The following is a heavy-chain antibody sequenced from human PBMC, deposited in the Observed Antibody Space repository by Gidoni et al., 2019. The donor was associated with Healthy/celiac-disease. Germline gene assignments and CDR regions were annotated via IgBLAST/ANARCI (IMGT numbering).Heavy chain of an antibody. CDR1: GFTFSSYA. J-gene: IGHJ6*02. Sequence: QVQLVESGGGVVQPGRSLRLSCAASGFTFSSYAMHWVRQAPGKGLDWVAVISYDGSNKYYADSVKGRFTISRDNSKNTLYLQMNSLRAEDTAVYYCAREGRDGFLTSYYYYGMDVWGQGTTVTVSS. V-gene: IGHV3-30*01. D-gene: IGHD3-10*01. CDR3: AREGRDGFLTSYYYYGMDV. CDR2: ISYDGSNK.